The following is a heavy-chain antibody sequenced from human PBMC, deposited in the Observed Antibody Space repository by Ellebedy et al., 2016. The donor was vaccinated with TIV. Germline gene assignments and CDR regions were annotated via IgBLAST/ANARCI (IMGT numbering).Heavy chain of an antibody. D-gene: IGHD1-26*01. J-gene: IGHJ4*02. CDR3: ARDGGSYSDFDY. CDR2: INPNSGGT. Sequence: AASVKVSCKASGYTLTGYYMHWVRQAPGQGLEWLGWINPNSGGTNYAQKFQGWVTMTRDTSISTAYMELSRRRSDETVVYYCARDGGSYSDFDYWGQGTLVTVSS. CDR1: GYTLTGYY. V-gene: IGHV1-2*04.